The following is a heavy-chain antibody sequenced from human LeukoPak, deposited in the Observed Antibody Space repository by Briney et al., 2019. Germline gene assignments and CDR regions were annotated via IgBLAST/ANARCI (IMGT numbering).Heavy chain of an antibody. CDR2: INAGNGNA. J-gene: IGHJ4*02. CDR3: ARVGAAAGPYYFDY. CDR1: GYTFTSYA. V-gene: IGHV1-3*01. Sequence: ASVKVSCTASGYTFTSYAMHWVRQAPGQRLEWMGWINAGNGNAKYSQKFQGRVTITRDTSASTAYMELSSLRSEDTAVYYCARVGAAAGPYYFDYWGQGALVTVSS. D-gene: IGHD6-13*01.